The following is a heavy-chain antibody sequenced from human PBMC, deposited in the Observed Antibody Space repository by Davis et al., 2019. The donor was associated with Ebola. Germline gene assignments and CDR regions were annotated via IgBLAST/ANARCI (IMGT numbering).Heavy chain of an antibody. J-gene: IGHJ4*02. CDR3: ARESGEHTSMAKPFDY. Sequence: SVKVSCKASGGTFSSYAISWVRQAPGQGLEWMGGIIPIFGTANYAQKFQGRVTITADESTSTAYMDLSSLRSEDTAVYYCARESGEHTSMAKPFDYWGQGTLDTVSS. CDR2: IIPIFGTA. CDR1: GGTFSSYA. D-gene: IGHD5-18*01. V-gene: IGHV1-69*13.